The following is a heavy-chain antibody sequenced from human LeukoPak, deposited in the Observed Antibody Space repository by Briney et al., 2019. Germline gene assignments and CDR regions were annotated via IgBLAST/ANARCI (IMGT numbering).Heavy chain of an antibody. CDR3: AKEMKARHGGNSGVDY. Sequence: PGGSLRLSCAASGFNFGSQWMHWARQAPGKGLVWVSRITGDGSSTSYADSVKGRFTISRDTAENTLYLQMNSLTAEDTAVYYCAKEMKARHGGNSGVDYWGQATLVTVSS. CDR1: GFNFGSQW. CDR2: ITGDGSST. D-gene: IGHD4-23*01. J-gene: IGHJ4*02. V-gene: IGHV3-74*01.